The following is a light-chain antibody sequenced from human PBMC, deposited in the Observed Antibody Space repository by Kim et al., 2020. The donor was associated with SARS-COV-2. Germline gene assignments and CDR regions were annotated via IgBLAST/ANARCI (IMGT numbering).Light chain of an antibody. CDR3: AAWDDRLNGV. CDR1: SNP. CDR2: SNN. J-gene: IGLJ3*02. V-gene: IGLV1-44*01. Sequence: SNPVNWYQQLPGTAPKLLIYSNNLRPSGVPGRFSASKSGTSASLAISGLQSEDEADYYCAAWDDRLNGVFGGGTQLTVL.